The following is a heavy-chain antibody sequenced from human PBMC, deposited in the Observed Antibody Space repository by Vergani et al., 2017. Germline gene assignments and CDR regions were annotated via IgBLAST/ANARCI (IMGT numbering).Heavy chain of an antibody. D-gene: IGHD3-3*01. V-gene: IGHV4-30-2*01. Sequence: QLQLQESGSGLVKPSQTVSLTCAVSGDSISSGGYSWSWLRQPPGKGLEWIGYIYHSGNTFYNPSLKSRVTITVDRSKNQFSLKLTSVTAADTAVYFCARVASTARLERFYYYIDVWGKGTTFTVSS. CDR2: IYHSGNT. J-gene: IGHJ6*03. CDR3: ARVASTARLERFYYYIDV. CDR1: GDSISSGGYS.